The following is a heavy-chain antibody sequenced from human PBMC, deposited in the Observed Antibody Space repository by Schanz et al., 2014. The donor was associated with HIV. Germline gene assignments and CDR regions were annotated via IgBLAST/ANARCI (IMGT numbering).Heavy chain of an antibody. V-gene: IGHV3-9*01. J-gene: IGHJ4*02. CDR3: ARDSQLFCSSTSCLFDC. Sequence: EVQLVESGGGLVQPGRSLRLSCAASGFIFDDYAMHWVRQAPGKGLEWVSGINWRSDSIAYAESVKGRFTISRDNAKNSMFLQMNSLRGEDTAVYYCARDSQLFCSSTSCLFDCWGQGTLVTVSS. CDR2: INWRSDSI. CDR1: GFIFDDYA. D-gene: IGHD2-2*01.